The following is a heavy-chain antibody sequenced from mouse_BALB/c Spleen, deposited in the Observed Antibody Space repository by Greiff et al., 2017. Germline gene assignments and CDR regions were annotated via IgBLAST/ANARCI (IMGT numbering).Heavy chain of an antibody. CDR1: GYTFTDYY. J-gene: IGHJ2*01. CDR3: ARGRYLPGTSYFDY. Sequence: QVQLKESGAELARPGASVKLSCKASGYTFTDYYINWVKQRTGQGLEWIGEIYPGSGNTYYNEKFKGKATLTADKSSSTAYMQLSSLTSEDSAVYFCARGRYLPGTSYFDYWGQGTTLTVSS. CDR2: IYPGSGNT. V-gene: IGHV1-77*01. D-gene: IGHD1-1*01.